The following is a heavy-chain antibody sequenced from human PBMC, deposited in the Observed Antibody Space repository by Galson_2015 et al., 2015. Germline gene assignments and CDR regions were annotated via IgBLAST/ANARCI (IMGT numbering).Heavy chain of an antibody. V-gene: IGHV3-30-3*01. CDR2: ISYDGSNK. CDR1: GFTFSSYA. Sequence: SLRLSCAASGFTFSSYAMHWVRQAPGKGLEWVAVISYDGSNKYYADSVKGRFTISRDNSKNTLYLQMNSLRAEDTAVYYCARGGYSYGFYYYGMDVWGQGTTVTVSS. CDR3: ARGGYSYGFYYYGMDV. J-gene: IGHJ6*02. D-gene: IGHD5-18*01.